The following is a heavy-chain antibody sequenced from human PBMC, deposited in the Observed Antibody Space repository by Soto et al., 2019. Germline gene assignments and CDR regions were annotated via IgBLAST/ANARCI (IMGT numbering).Heavy chain of an antibody. CDR1: GFTFRSYA. D-gene: IGHD7-27*01. CDR3: AKDWTGDNCLGGGRMGY. Sequence: GGSLRLSCAASGFTFRSYAMTWVRQAPGKGLEWVSSIGDSGDKTYYADSAKGRFTISRDNSKNTVYLEMNRLRVDDTALYYCAKDWTGDNCLGGGRMGYWGQGTLVTVS. J-gene: IGHJ4*02. CDR2: IGDSGDKT. V-gene: IGHV3-23*01.